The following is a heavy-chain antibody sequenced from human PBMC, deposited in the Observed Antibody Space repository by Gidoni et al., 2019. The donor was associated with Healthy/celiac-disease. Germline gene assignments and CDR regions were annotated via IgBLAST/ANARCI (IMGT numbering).Heavy chain of an antibody. V-gene: IGHV1-46*01. CDR2: INPSGGST. CDR3: ARGGFLEWLLPYYFDY. D-gene: IGHD3-3*01. Sequence: QVQLVQSGAEVKKPGASVKVSCKASGYPFTSYYMHWVRQAPGQGLEWMGIINPSGGSTSYAQKFQGRVTMTRDTSTSTVYMELSSLRSEDTAVYYCARGGFLEWLLPYYFDYWGQGTLVTVSS. CDR1: GYPFTSYY. J-gene: IGHJ4*02.